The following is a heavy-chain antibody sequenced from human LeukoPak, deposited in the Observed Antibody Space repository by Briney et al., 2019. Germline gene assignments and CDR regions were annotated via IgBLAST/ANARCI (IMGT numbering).Heavy chain of an antibody. D-gene: IGHD3-3*01. J-gene: IGHJ6*03. CDR2: IYTSGTI. Sequence: PSETLSLTCTVSGGSISSYYWSWIRQPAGTALEWIGRIYTSGTITYNPSLKSRVTMSVDTSKNQFSLKLSSVTAADTAVYYCARIVLRFLEWSYMDVWGKGTTVTVSS. V-gene: IGHV4-4*07. CDR3: ARIVLRFLEWSYMDV. CDR1: GGSISSYY.